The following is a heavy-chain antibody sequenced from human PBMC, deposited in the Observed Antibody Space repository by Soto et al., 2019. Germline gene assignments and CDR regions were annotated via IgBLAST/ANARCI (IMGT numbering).Heavy chain of an antibody. CDR2: IYYSGST. D-gene: IGHD6-6*01. J-gene: IGHJ4*02. CDR3: ARVGSSIAGRPFDC. Sequence: QVQLQESGPGLVKPSQTLSLTCTVSGGSISSGDYYWSWIRQPPGKGLEWIGYIYYSGSTYYIPSHKSRVTLSLDTSKNQFSLTLSSVTAADAAVYYCARVGSSIAGRPFDCWGQGTLVTVSS. V-gene: IGHV4-30-4*01. CDR1: GGSISSGDYY.